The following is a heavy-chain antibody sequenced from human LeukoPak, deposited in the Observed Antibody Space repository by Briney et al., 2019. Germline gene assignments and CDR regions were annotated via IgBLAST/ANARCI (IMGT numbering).Heavy chain of an antibody. V-gene: IGHV4-61*02. J-gene: IGHJ5*02. CDR1: GGSISSCSYY. CDR3: ARGISVNRSSTSCYFDWFDP. Sequence: SQTLSLTCTVSGGSISSCSYYWSWIRQPAGKGLEWIGRIYTSGSTNYNPSLKSRVTISVDTSKNQFSLKLSSVTAADTAVYYCARGISVNRSSTSCYFDWFDPWGQGTLVTVSS. D-gene: IGHD2-2*01. CDR2: IYTSGST.